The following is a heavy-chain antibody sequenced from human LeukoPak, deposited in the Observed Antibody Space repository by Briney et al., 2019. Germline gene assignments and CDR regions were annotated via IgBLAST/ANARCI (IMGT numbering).Heavy chain of an antibody. Sequence: SETLSLTCAVYGGSFSGYYWSWIRQPPGKGLEWIGEINHSGSTNYNPSLKSRVTISVDTSKNQFSLKLSSVTAADTAVYYCHDSGDYYGMDVWGQGTTVTVSS. CDR2: INHSGST. J-gene: IGHJ6*02. D-gene: IGHD3-22*01. V-gene: IGHV4-34*01. CDR3: HDSGDYYGMDV. CDR1: GGSFSGYY.